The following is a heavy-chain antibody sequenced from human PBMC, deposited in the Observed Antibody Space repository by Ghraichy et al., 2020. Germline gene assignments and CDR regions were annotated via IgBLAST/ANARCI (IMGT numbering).Heavy chain of an antibody. CDR1: GGAIANCF. V-gene: IGHV4-59*12. J-gene: IGHJ6*02. CDR3: ARGWILSTYYYGMDV. Sequence: SETLSLTCTVSGGAIANCFWSWIRQAPGKGLEWIGYIYYSGTTEYNPSLKSRVTISIDTSNTQFSLEVSSLTAADTAVYYCARGWILSTYYYGMDVWGRGTTVTVSS. D-gene: IGHD1-1*01. CDR2: IYYSGTT.